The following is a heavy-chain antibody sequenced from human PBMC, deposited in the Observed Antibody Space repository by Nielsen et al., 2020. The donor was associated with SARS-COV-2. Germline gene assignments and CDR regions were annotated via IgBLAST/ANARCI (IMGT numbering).Heavy chain of an antibody. CDR2: ISSSSSYI. CDR1: GFTFSSYS. V-gene: IGHV3-21*01. Sequence: GGFLRLSCAASGFTFSSYSMNWVRQAPGKGLEWVSSISSSSSYIYYADSVKGRFTISRDNAKNSLYLQMNSLRAEDTAVYYCARHQTHGGNSFDFWGQGTLVTVSS. D-gene: IGHD4-23*01. CDR3: ARHQTHGGNSFDF. J-gene: IGHJ4*02.